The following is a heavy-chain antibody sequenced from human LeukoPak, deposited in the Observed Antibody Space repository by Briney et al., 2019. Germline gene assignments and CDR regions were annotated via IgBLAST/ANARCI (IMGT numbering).Heavy chain of an antibody. J-gene: IGHJ4*02. Sequence: PGGSLRLSCAASGFTFSSYAMSWVRQAPGKGLEWVSVISGSGGSTYYADSVKGRFTISRDNSKNTLYPQMNSLRAEDTAVYYCAKISQSIAVAGSFHDWGLGTLVTVSS. CDR3: AKISQSIAVAGSFHD. D-gene: IGHD6-19*01. CDR2: ISGSGGST. V-gene: IGHV3-23*01. CDR1: GFTFSSYA.